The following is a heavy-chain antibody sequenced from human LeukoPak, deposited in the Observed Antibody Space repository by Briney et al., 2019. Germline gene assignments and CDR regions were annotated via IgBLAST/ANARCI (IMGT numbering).Heavy chain of an antibody. D-gene: IGHD3-10*01. V-gene: IGHV1-46*01. Sequence: ASVKVSCKASGYTFTNYYIHWVRQAPGQGLEWMGLINPGGDNTDYAQNFQGRVTMTRDTSTSTVYMGLSSLRSEDTAVYYCAREEGFDFDYWGQGTLVTISS. CDR2: INPGGDNT. J-gene: IGHJ4*02. CDR1: GYTFTNYY. CDR3: AREEGFDFDY.